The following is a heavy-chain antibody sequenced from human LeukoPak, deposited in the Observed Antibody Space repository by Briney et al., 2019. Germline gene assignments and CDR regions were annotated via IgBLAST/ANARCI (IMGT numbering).Heavy chain of an antibody. D-gene: IGHD3-22*01. CDR2: ISWNSGSI. CDR1: GFTFDDYA. CDR3: ARSDRGYYWTPFDY. J-gene: IGHJ4*02. Sequence: GRSMRLSCAASGFTFDDYAMHWDRQAPGKGLEWVSGISWNSGSIGYADSVKGRFTISRDNAKNSLYLQMNSLRAEDMALYYCARSDRGYYWTPFDYWGQGTLVTVSS. V-gene: IGHV3-9*03.